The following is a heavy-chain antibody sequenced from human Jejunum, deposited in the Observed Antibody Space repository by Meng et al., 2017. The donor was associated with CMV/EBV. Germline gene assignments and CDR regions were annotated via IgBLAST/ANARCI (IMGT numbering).Heavy chain of an antibody. CDR2: TRYDGENK. Sequence: SGFSFSSFGMHWVRQAPGKGLELVAFTRYDGENKYYADSVKGRFTISKDNSKNMLFLHMTSLRPEDTAVYYCANFPSSAYYSEMDVWGQGTTVTVSS. CDR3: ANFPSSAYYSEMDV. J-gene: IGHJ6*02. D-gene: IGHD1-26*01. CDR1: GFSFSSFG. V-gene: IGHV3-30*02.